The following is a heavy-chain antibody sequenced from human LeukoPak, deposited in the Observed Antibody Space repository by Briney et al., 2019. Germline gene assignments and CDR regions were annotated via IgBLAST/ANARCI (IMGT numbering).Heavy chain of an antibody. Sequence: GGSLRLPCVASGFTLSNYGIHSVRQAPCKGLEWIGVISYDVVNKYQADSVKGRLTMSRDNSKNTLFLQMDSLRAEDTAVYYCARDRVMYYYFGMDVWGHGTTVTVSS. V-gene: IGHV3-30*03. CDR2: ISYDVVNK. CDR3: ARDRVMYYYFGMDV. CDR1: GFTLSNYG. J-gene: IGHJ6*02. D-gene: IGHD3-3*01.